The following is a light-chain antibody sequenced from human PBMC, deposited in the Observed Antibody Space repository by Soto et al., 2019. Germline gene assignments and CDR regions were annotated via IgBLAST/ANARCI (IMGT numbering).Light chain of an antibody. CDR3: TSYAGTDSFFYV. J-gene: IGLJ1*01. CDR2: EVS. V-gene: IGLV2-8*01. Sequence: QSALTQPPSASGSPGQSVTISCTGTSSDVGAYNYVSWYQQLPGKAPKLIIYEVSKRPSGVPDRFSGSKSGNTASLTVSGLQADDEADYYCTSYAGTDSFFYVFGPGTKLTVL. CDR1: SSDVGAYNY.